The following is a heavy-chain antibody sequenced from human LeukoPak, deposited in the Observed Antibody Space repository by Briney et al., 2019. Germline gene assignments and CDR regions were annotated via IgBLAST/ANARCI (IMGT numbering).Heavy chain of an antibody. CDR1: GFTFSSYW. CDR3: SSGYYYDLFDY. CDR2: INSDGSST. D-gene: IGHD3-22*01. J-gene: IGHJ4*02. Sequence: GGSLRLSCAASGFTFSSYWMHWVRQAPGKGLVWVSRINSDGSSTSCADSVKGRFTISRDNAKNTLYLQMNSLRAEDTAVYYCSSGYYYDLFDYWGQGTLVTVSS. V-gene: IGHV3-74*01.